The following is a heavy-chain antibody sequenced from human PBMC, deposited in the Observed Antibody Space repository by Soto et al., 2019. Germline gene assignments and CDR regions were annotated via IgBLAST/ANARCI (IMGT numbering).Heavy chain of an antibody. CDR3: ARDSPDYYDSSGYYGDYYYGMDV. D-gene: IGHD3-22*01. J-gene: IGHJ6*02. V-gene: IGHV1-69*06. Sequence: SVKVSCKASGGTFSSYAISWVRQAPGQGLEWMGGIIPIFGTANYAQKFQGRVTITADKSTSTAYMELSSLRSEDTAVYYCARDSPDYYDSSGYYGDYYYGMDVWGQGTTVTVSS. CDR1: GGTFSSYA. CDR2: IIPIFGTA.